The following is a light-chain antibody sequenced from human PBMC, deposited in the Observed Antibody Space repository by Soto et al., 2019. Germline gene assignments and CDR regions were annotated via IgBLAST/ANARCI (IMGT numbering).Light chain of an antibody. CDR1: QTVLYSSNNKNY. Sequence: DIVMTQSPDSLAVSLGERATIICKSSQTVLYSSNNKNYLAWYQQKPGQPPKLLIYWASTRESGVPDRFSGSGYGTDFTLTISSLQAEDVAVYYCQQYYTTPPTFGQGTKVEIK. J-gene: IGKJ1*01. V-gene: IGKV4-1*01. CDR2: WAS. CDR3: QQYYTTPPT.